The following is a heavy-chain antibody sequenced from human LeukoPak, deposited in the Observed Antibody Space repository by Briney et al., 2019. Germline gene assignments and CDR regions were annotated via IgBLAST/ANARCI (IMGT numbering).Heavy chain of an antibody. CDR3: ATASGSYQLLSYYFDY. CDR1: GYTFTSYG. J-gene: IGHJ4*02. CDR2: ISAYNGNT. D-gene: IGHD2-2*01. Sequence: GASVKVSCKASGYTFTSYGISWVRQAPGQGLEWMGWISAYNGNTNYAQKLQGRVTMTTDTSTSTAYMELRSLRSEDTAVYYCATASGSYQLLSYYFDYWGQGTLVTVSS. V-gene: IGHV1-18*01.